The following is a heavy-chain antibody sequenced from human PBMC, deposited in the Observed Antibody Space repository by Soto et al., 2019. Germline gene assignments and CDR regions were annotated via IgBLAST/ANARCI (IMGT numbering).Heavy chain of an antibody. CDR2: IRSKANSYAT. V-gene: IGHV3-73*01. Sequence: GGSLRLSCAASGFTFSGSAMHWVRQASGKGLEWVGRIRSKANSYATAYAASVKGRFTISRDDSKNTAYLQMNSLKTEDTAVYYCTRLGRNYYYGMDVWGQGTTVTVSS. D-gene: IGHD3-16*01. CDR1: GFTFSGSA. J-gene: IGHJ6*02. CDR3: TRLGRNYYYGMDV.